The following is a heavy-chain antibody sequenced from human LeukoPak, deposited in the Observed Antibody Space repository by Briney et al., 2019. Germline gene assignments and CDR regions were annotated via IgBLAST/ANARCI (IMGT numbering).Heavy chain of an antibody. CDR1: GYTLTELS. CDR2: FDPEDGET. CDR3: ATSRIAAAAADI. Sequence: ASVKVSCKVSGYTLTELSMHWVRQAPGKGLEWMGGFDPEDGETIYAQKFQGRVTMTEDTSTDTAYMELSSLRSEDTAVYYCATSRIAAAAADIWGQGTMVTVSS. J-gene: IGHJ3*02. D-gene: IGHD6-13*01. V-gene: IGHV1-24*01.